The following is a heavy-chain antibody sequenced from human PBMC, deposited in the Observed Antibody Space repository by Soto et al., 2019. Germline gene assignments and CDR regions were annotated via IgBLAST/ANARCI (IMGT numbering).Heavy chain of an antibody. CDR3: ARGVMDFWSGYSSINDYYYYYYMDV. V-gene: IGHV4-59*01. CDR1: GGSISSYY. Sequence: SETLSLTCTVSGGSISSYYWSWIRQPPGKGLEWIGYIYYSGSTNYNPSLKSRVTISVDTSKNQFSLKLSSVTAADTAVYYCARGVMDFWSGYSSINDYYYYYYMDVWGKGTTVTVSS. D-gene: IGHD3-3*01. CDR2: IYYSGST. J-gene: IGHJ6*03.